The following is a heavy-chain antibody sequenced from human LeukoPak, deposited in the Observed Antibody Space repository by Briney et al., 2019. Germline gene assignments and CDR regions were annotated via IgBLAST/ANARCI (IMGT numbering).Heavy chain of an antibody. CDR2: IYTSGST. CDR1: GGSICSYY. V-gene: IGHV4-4*07. J-gene: IGHJ3*02. CDR3: ARDTAMVTARRRFAFDI. Sequence: PSETLSLTCTVSGGSICSYYWSWIRQPAGKGLEWIGRIYTSGSTNYNPSLKSRVTMSVDTSKNQFSLKLSSVTAADTAVYYCARDTAMVTARRRFAFDIWGQGTMVTVSS. D-gene: IGHD5-18*01.